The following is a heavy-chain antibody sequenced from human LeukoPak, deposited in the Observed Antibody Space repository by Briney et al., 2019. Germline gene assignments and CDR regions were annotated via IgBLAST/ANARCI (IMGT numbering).Heavy chain of an antibody. D-gene: IGHD1-7*01. CDR1: GGSISSSSYY. Sequence: PSETLSLTCTVSGGSISSSSYYWGWIRQPPGKGLEWIGSIYYSGSTYYNPSLKSRVTISVDTSKNQFSLKLSSVTAADTAVYYCARVNWNYGLGYAFDIWGQGTMVTASS. V-gene: IGHV4-39*01. J-gene: IGHJ3*02. CDR3: ARVNWNYGLGYAFDI. CDR2: IYYSGST.